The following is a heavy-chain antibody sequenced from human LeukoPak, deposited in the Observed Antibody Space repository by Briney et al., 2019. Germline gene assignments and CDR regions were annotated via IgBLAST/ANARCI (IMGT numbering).Heavy chain of an antibody. J-gene: IGHJ4*02. CDR2: ISSSSSYI. V-gene: IGHV3-21*01. CDR3: ARDQEYHYDSSGY. CDR1: GFTFSSYS. D-gene: IGHD3-22*01. Sequence: GGSLRLSCAASGFTFSSYSMNWVRQAPGKGLEWVSSISSSSSYIYYADSVKGRFTISRDNAKNSLYLQMNSLRAEDTAVYYCARDQEYHYDSSGYWGQGTLVTVSS.